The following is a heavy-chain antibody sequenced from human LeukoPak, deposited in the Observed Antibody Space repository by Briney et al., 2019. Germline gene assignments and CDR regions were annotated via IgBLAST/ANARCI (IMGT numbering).Heavy chain of an antibody. V-gene: IGHV4-38-2*02. CDR1: NISISGGYI. D-gene: IGHD3-22*01. CDR2: IFHDGRT. Sequence: SETLSLSCTASNISISGGYIFCWIRPSPGRGLEWIGSIFHDGRTSYNPSLKSRVTLSVDTPTDHFSLKLTSEGGVFACKKFCATEVDSRGYYLHYFDYWGQGTLVAVSS. J-gene: IGHJ4*02. CDR3: ATEVDSRGYYLHYFDY.